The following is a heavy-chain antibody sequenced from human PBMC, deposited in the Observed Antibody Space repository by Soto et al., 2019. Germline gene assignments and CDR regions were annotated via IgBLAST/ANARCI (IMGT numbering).Heavy chain of an antibody. D-gene: IGHD5-12*01. J-gene: IGHJ4*02. CDR3: ARHRDGYNPIDY. V-gene: IGHV5-51*01. CDR1: GFSLTTYW. Sequence: PGESLKISCEASGFSLTTYWIGWVRQMPGKGLEWMGIIHPVDSDTRYSPSFQGQVTISADKSISTAYLQWSSLKASDTAMYYCARHRDGYNPIDYWGQGTLVTVSS. CDR2: IHPVDSDT.